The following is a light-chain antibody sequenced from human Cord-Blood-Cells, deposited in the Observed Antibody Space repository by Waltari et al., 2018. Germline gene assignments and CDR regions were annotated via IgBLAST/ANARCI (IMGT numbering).Light chain of an antibody. CDR3: QQLKSYHMDT. CDR2: AAS. J-gene: IGKJ2*01. CDR1: QGISSY. V-gene: IGKV1-9*01. Sequence: IQLTQSPSSLSASVGDRVPITCRASQGISSYLAWYQQKPGKAPKLLIYAASTLQSGVPSRFSGSGSGTDFTLTISSLQPEDFATYYCQQLKSYHMDTFGQGTKLEIK.